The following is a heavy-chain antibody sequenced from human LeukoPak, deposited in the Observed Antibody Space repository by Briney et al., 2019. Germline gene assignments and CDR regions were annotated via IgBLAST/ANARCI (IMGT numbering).Heavy chain of an antibody. Sequence: GGSLRLSCAASGFTFSSYAMSWVRQAPGKGLEWVSSISNSGGRTFYTDSVKGRFTISRDNPKITLYLQMNSLRAEDTAVYYCAKSYNGYESKPDYWGQGTLVTVSS. CDR3: AKSYNGYESKPDY. CDR1: GFTFSSYA. V-gene: IGHV3-23*01. CDR2: ISNSGGRT. D-gene: IGHD5-12*01. J-gene: IGHJ4*02.